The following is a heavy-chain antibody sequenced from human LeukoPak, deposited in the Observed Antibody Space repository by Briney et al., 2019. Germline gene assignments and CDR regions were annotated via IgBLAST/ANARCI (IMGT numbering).Heavy chain of an antibody. J-gene: IGHJ4*02. CDR1: GYTFTSYG. D-gene: IGHD4-17*01. V-gene: IGHV1-18*01. Sequence: ASVKVSCKASGYTFTSYGISWVRQAPGQGLEWMGWTSAYNGNTSYAQKLQGRVTMTTDTYTSTAYMELRSLRSDDTAVYYCARVVRSDYGDYPYPEMDYWGQGTLVTVSS. CDR3: ARVVRSDYGDYPYPEMDY. CDR2: TSAYNGNT.